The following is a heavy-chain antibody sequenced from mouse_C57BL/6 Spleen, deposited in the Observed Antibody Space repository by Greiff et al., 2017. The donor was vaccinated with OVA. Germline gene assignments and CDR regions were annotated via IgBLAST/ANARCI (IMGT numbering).Heavy chain of an antibody. J-gene: IGHJ4*01. CDR2: IYPGSGST. CDR3: ARGTVVADYYAMDY. Sequence: VQLQQPGAELVKPGASVKMSCKASGYTFTSYWITWVKQRPGQGLEWIGDIYPGSGSTNYNEKFKSKATLTVDTSSSTAYMQLSSLTSEDSAVYYCARGTVVADYYAMDYWGQGTSVTVPS. D-gene: IGHD1-1*01. V-gene: IGHV1-55*01. CDR1: GYTFTSYW.